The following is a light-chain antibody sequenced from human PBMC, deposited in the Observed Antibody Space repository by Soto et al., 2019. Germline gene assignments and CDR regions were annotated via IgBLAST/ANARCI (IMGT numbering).Light chain of an antibody. CDR3: QQYGNSRGT. V-gene: IGKV3-20*01. J-gene: IGKJ1*01. CDR2: TAS. Sequence: EIVLTQSPCTLSLSPGERATLSCRASQSVSSSYLAWYQQKPGQAPRLLIYTASSRATGIPDRFSGSGSGTDFTLTISRLEPEDFAVYYCQQYGNSRGTFGQGTKVDI. CDR1: QSVSSSY.